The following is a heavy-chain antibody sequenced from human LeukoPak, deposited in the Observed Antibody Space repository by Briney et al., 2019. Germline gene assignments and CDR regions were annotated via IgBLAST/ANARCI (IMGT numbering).Heavy chain of an antibody. CDR3: ARKGLATSVPFDY. CDR2: IIPNSGGT. V-gene: IGHV1-2*06. CDR1: GYTFTGYY. Sequence: ASVKVSCKASGYTFTGYYMHWVRQAPGQGLEWMGRIIPNSGGTNYAQKFQGRVTMTRDTSISTAYMELSRLRSDDTAVYYCARKGLATSVPFDYWGQGTLVTVSS. J-gene: IGHJ4*02. D-gene: IGHD5-24*01.